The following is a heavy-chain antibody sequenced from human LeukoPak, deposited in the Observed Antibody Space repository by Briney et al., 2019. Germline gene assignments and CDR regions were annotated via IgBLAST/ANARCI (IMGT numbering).Heavy chain of an antibody. CDR3: AKDESWRPAAD. V-gene: IGHV3-23*01. Sequence: GGSLRLSCAASGFTFSSYSMNWVRQAPGKGLEWVSSITDSGDSAYYADSVKGRFTISRDNSRDTLYLQMNSLRAEDTAIYFCAKDESWRPAADWGQGTLVTVSS. D-gene: IGHD2-2*01. CDR2: ITDSGDSA. J-gene: IGHJ4*02. CDR1: GFTFSSYS.